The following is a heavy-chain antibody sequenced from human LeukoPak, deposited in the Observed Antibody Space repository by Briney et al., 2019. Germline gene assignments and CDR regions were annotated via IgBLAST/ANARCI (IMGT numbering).Heavy chain of an antibody. D-gene: IGHD6-25*01. Sequence: PSETLSLTCTVSGGSISSYYWSWLRQPPGKGLEWIGYIYYSGGTNYNPSLKSRVTISVDTSKNQFSLKLSSVTAADTAVYYCARVQRLRDNWFDPWGQGTLVTVSS. V-gene: IGHV4-59*01. CDR2: IYYSGGT. CDR3: ARVQRLRDNWFDP. CDR1: GGSISSYY. J-gene: IGHJ5*02.